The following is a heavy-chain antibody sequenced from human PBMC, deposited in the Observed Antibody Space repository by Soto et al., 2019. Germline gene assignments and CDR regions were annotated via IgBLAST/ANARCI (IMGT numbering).Heavy chain of an antibody. Sequence: VQLVESGGGLVKPGGSLRLSCAASGFTFSDYYMSWIRQAPGKGLEWVSYISSSSSYTNYADSVKGRFTISRDNAKNSLYLQMNSLRAEDTAVYYCATLGFYSSSSYFDYWGQGTLVTVSS. CDR2: ISSSSSYT. CDR1: GFTFSDYY. CDR3: ATLGFYSSSSYFDY. J-gene: IGHJ4*02. D-gene: IGHD6-13*01. V-gene: IGHV3-11*06.